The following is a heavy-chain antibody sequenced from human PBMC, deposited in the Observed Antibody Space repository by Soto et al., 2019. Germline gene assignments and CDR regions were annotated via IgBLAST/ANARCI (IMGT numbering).Heavy chain of an antibody. CDR3: RKDGCGGDCYPYYFDS. CDR1: GFSFTNYG. Sequence: QVQLVESGGGVVQPGGSLRLSCAASGFSFTNYGMHWVRQAPGKGLEWVAIISYDGSDQYYEDSVKGRFTISRDTSKNTLYLQMHSLRDEDTAMYYCRKDGCGGDCYPYYFDSWGQGTLVTVSS. D-gene: IGHD2-21*02. J-gene: IGHJ4*02. V-gene: IGHV3-30*18. CDR2: ISYDGSDQ.